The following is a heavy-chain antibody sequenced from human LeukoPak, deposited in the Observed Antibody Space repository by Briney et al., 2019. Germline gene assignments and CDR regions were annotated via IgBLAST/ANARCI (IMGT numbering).Heavy chain of an antibody. CDR3: AKGGLRGGTYNDDF. J-gene: IGHJ4*02. CDR2: ISGSGGNT. D-gene: IGHD3-16*01. CDR1: GFSFSIYG. V-gene: IGHV3-23*01. Sequence: GGSLRLSCEASGFSFSIYGMSWVRQAPGKGLEWVSGISGSGGNTYYAEALTGRFTGSRDNSKNTLYLQMNSLRAEDTALYYCAKGGLRGGTYNDDFWGQGTLVTVSS.